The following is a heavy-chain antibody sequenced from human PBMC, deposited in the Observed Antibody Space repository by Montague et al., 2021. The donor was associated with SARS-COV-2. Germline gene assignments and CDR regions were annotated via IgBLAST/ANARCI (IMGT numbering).Heavy chain of an antibody. Sequence: SLRLSCAASGFTFSSYAMHWVRQAPGKGLEWVALISYDGSNKYYADSVKGRLTISRDNSKNTLYLQMNSLRAEDTAVYYCARDSGSSFDPWGQGTLVTVSS. CDR1: GFTFSSYA. J-gene: IGHJ5*02. CDR3: ARDSGSSFDP. CDR2: ISYDGSNK. V-gene: IGHV3-30*04. D-gene: IGHD1-26*01.